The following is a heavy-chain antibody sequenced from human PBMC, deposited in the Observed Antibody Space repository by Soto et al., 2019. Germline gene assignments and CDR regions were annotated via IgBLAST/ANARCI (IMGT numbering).Heavy chain of an antibody. J-gene: IGHJ6*02. Sequence: PGGSLRLSCAASGFTFSSYAMHWVRQAPGKGLEWVAVISYDGSNKYYADSVKGRFTISRDNSKNTLYLQMNSLRAEDTAVYYCARAGGGSYRDYYYYGMGVWGQGTTVTVSS. CDR2: ISYDGSNK. CDR1: GFTFSSYA. CDR3: ARAGGGSYRDYYYYGMGV. V-gene: IGHV3-30-3*01. D-gene: IGHD1-26*01.